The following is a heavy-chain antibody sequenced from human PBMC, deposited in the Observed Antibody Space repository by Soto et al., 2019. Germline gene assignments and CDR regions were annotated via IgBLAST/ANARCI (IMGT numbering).Heavy chain of an antibody. V-gene: IGHV4-59*01. Sequence: ASETLSLTCTVSGGSISSYYWSWIRQPPGKGLEWIGYIYYSGSTNYNPSLKSRVTISVDTSKNQFSLKLSSVTAADTAVYYCARGRGRTTGPYYYGMDVWGQGTTVTVSS. D-gene: IGHD4-17*01. CDR3: ARGRGRTTGPYYYGMDV. J-gene: IGHJ6*02. CDR1: GGSISSYY. CDR2: IYYSGST.